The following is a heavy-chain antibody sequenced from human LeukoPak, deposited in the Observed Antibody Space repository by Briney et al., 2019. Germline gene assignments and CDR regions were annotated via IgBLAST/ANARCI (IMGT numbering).Heavy chain of an antibody. CDR3: ARDRVGDH. V-gene: IGHV3-7*01. D-gene: IGHD3-10*01. Sequence: GGSLRLSCAASGFTFSSYWMTWVRQAPGKGLEWVANIKQDESEKYYVDPVKGRFTISRDNTENSLYLQMNSLRAEDTAVYYCARDRVGDHWGQGTLVTVSS. CDR1: GFTFSSYW. J-gene: IGHJ4*02. CDR2: IKQDESEK.